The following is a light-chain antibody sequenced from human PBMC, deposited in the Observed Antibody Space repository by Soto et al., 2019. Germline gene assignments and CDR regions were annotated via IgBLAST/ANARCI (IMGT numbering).Light chain of an antibody. J-gene: IGKJ1*01. CDR1: QGIRND. Sequence: AIQMTQSPSSLSASVGDRVTITCRASQGIRNDLGWYQQRPGEAPKLLIYGTSNLQSEVPSRFSGSGSGTDLTLPTSSLKPEDFAPNYGLKDYTNPRPFGQGTRWKSN. V-gene: IGKV1-6*01. CDR3: LKDYTNPRP. CDR2: GTS.